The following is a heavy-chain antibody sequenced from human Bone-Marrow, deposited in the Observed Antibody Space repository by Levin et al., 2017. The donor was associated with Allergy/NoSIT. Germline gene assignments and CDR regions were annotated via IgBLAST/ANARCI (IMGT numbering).Heavy chain of an antibody. D-gene: IGHD2-21*02. J-gene: IGHJ6*02. CDR3: ARDNGGDWGGYFYYGMDV. V-gene: IGHV3-48*02. Sequence: PGESLKISCAASGFTFSSCSMNWVRQAPGKGPEWVSYISSSSSTIYYANSVRGRFTISRDNAKNSLYLQMNTLRDEDTAVYYCARDNGGDWGGYFYYGMDVWGQGTTVTVSS. CDR1: GFTFSSCS. CDR2: ISSSSSTI.